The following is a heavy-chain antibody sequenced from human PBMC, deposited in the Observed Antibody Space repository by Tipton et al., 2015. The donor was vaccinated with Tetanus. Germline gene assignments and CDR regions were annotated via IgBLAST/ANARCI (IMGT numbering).Heavy chain of an antibody. CDR2: IYHDGDT. J-gene: IGHJ4*02. Sequence: TLSLTCTVSGGSITAGGYFWSWIRQLPGKGLEWMGHIYHDGDTYYNPSLKSRLIISVDTSKNHFSLKLSSVTAADTAVYYCARGTGDYWGQGTLVTVSS. CDR1: GGSITAGGYF. V-gene: IGHV4-31*03. D-gene: IGHD1-14*01. CDR3: ARGTGDY.